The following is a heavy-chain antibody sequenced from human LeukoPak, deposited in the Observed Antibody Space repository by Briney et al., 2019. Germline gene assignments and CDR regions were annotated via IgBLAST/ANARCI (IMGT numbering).Heavy chain of an antibody. Sequence: SETLSLTCTVSGGSISSSSYYWGWIRQPPGKGLEWIGSIYYSGSTYYNPSLKSRVTISVDTSKNQFSLKLSSVTAADTAVYYCARDDYGSGRGANDYWGQGTLVTVSS. CDR2: IYYSGST. CDR1: GGSISSSSYY. V-gene: IGHV4-39*07. J-gene: IGHJ4*02. CDR3: ARDDYGSGRGANDY. D-gene: IGHD3-10*01.